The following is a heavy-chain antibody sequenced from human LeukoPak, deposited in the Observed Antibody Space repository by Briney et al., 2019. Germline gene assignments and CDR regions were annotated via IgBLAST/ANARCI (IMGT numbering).Heavy chain of an antibody. Sequence: KPSETLSLTCTVSGYSISSGYYWGWIRQPPGKGLEWIGSIYHSGSTYYNPSLKSRVTISVDTSKNQFSLKLSSVTAADTAVYYCARVGVDMVATALDYWGQGTLVTVSS. D-gene: IGHD5-12*01. CDR1: GYSISSGYY. V-gene: IGHV4-38-2*02. CDR3: ARVGVDMVATALDY. CDR2: IYHSGST. J-gene: IGHJ4*02.